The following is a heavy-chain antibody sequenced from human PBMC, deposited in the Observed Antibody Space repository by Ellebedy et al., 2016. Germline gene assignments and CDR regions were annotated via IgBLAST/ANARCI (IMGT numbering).Heavy chain of an antibody. V-gene: IGHV3-23*01. Sequence: GGSLRLSCAASGFTFSSYAMSWVRQAPGKGLERVSAISGSGGSTYYADSVKGRFTISRDNSKNTLYLQMNSLRAEDTAVYYCASPSLYYDSSGYYQTRYYYGMDVWGQGTTVTVSS. CDR2: ISGSGGST. CDR3: ASPSLYYDSSGYYQTRYYYGMDV. J-gene: IGHJ6*02. CDR1: GFTFSSYA. D-gene: IGHD3-22*01.